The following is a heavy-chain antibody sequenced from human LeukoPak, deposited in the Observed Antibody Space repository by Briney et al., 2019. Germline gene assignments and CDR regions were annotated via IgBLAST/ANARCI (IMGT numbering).Heavy chain of an antibody. J-gene: IGHJ3*02. CDR1: GGTVTSYA. V-gene: IGHV1-2*02. Sequence: ASVKVSCKASGGTVTSYAISWVRRAPGQGLEWMGWINPNSGGTNYAQKFQGRVTMTRDTSISTAYMQLSGLRSDDTAVYYCARDRLIAALTSNAFDIWGQGTMVTVSS. D-gene: IGHD6-13*01. CDR3: ARDRLIAALTSNAFDI. CDR2: INPNSGGT.